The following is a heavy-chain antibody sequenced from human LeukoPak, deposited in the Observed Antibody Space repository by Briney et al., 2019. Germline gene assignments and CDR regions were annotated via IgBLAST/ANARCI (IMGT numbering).Heavy chain of an antibody. CDR2: INHSGST. Sequence: SETLSLTCAVYGGSFSDYYWSWIRQPPGKGLEWIAEINHSGSTNYSPSFQGQVTISADKSISTAYLQWRSLKASDTAIYYCARRRDFDYWGQGTLVTVSS. CDR3: ARRRDFDY. J-gene: IGHJ4*02. CDR1: GGSFSDYY. V-gene: IGHV4-34*10.